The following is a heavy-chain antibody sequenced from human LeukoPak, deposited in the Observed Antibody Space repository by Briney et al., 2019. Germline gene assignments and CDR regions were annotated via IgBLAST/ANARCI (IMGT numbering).Heavy chain of an antibody. Sequence: SETLSLTCSVSGGSVSGSNYYWAWIRQPPEKGLEGIGSIYYSGSTYYNVSLKSRVSMSVDTTQNQFSLKLSSATAADTAVYYCARDRSAYDYDKRWFYYYMDVWGKGTTVTISS. J-gene: IGHJ6*03. D-gene: IGHD5-12*01. CDR2: IYYSGST. CDR1: GGSVSGSNYY. V-gene: IGHV4-39*07. CDR3: ARDRSAYDYDKRWFYYYMDV.